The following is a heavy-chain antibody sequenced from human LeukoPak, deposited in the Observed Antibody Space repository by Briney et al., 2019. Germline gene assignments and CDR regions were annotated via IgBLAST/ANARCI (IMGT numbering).Heavy chain of an antibody. Sequence: GGSLRLSCAASGFTFSSYSMNWVRQAPGKGLEWVSSISSSSSYIYYADSVKGRFTISRDNSKNTLYLQMNSLRAEDTAVYYCAKDSMQGYSYGTDDWGQGTLVTVSS. V-gene: IGHV3-21*01. CDR2: ISSSSSYI. D-gene: IGHD5-18*01. J-gene: IGHJ4*02. CDR1: GFTFSSYS. CDR3: AKDSMQGYSYGTDD.